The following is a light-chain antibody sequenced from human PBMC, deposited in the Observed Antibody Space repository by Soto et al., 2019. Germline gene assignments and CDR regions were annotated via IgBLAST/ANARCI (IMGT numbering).Light chain of an antibody. CDR1: SSDVGGYNY. V-gene: IGLV2-14*01. Sequence: QSALTQPASVSGSPGQSITISCTGTSSDVGGYNYVSWYQQHPGKVPKLIIYEVTNGPSGVSNRFSGSKSGNTASLTISGLQAEDEADYYCSSFSSSDTPLVFGGGTKLTVL. J-gene: IGLJ2*01. CDR3: SSFSSSDTPLV. CDR2: EVT.